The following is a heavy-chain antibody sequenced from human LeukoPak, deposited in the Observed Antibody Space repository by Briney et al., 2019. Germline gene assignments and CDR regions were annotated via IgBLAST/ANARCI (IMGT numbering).Heavy chain of an antibody. Sequence: PGGSLRLSCAASGFTFNTYVMHWVREATGKGLEWVSDISASGSKTYYADSVKGRFTISRDNSKNTLYLQMNSLRAEDTAIYYCAKDQGQHYYDSSGYGCFDYWGQGTLVTVSS. CDR2: ISASGSKT. D-gene: IGHD3-22*01. V-gene: IGHV3-23*01. J-gene: IGHJ4*02. CDR1: GFTFNTYV. CDR3: AKDQGQHYYDSSGYGCFDY.